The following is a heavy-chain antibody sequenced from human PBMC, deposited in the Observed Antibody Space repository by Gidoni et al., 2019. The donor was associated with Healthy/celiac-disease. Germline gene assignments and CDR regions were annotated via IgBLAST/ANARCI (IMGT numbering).Heavy chain of an antibody. Sequence: QLQLQESGPGLLKPSETLSLTCPVFGGSISSSSYYWGWIRQPPGKGLEWIGSIYYSGSTYYNPSLKSRVTISVDTSKNQFSLKLSSVTAADTAVYYCARPLTRRAREQWFDPWGQGTLVTVSS. CDR3: ARPLTRRAREQWFDP. J-gene: IGHJ5*02. V-gene: IGHV4-39*01. D-gene: IGHD1-1*01. CDR1: GGSISSSSYY. CDR2: IYYSGST.